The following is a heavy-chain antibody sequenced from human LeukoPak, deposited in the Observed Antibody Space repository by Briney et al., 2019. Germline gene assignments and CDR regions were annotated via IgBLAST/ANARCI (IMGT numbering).Heavy chain of an antibody. D-gene: IGHD3-3*01. V-gene: IGHV3-30*03. CDR3: ARAAYYDFWSGVTNWFDP. CDR2: ISYDGSNK. CDR1: GFTFSNYN. Sequence: GGSLRLSCAVSGFTFSNYNMNWVRQAPGKGLEWVAVISYDGSNKYYADSVKGRFTISRDNSKNTLYLQMNSLRAEDTAVYYWARAAYYDFWSGVTNWFDPWGQGTLVTVSS. J-gene: IGHJ5*02.